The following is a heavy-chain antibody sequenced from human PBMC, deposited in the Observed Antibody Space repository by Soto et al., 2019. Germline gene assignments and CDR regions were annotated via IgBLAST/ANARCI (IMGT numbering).Heavy chain of an antibody. D-gene: IGHD2-15*01. Sequence: EVQLVESGGGLVQPGGSLRLSCAASGFTFNNYWMSWVRQAPGKGLEWVANIKGDGSEKFYEDSVKGRFTVSRDNAENSLYLQVNSLRAEDTAVYFCARDLTPDYCSGRSCYSHDAHDIWGQGTMVTVSS. CDR2: IKGDGSEK. V-gene: IGHV3-7*01. CDR1: GFTFNNYW. CDR3: ARDLTPDYCSGRSCYSHDAHDI. J-gene: IGHJ3*02.